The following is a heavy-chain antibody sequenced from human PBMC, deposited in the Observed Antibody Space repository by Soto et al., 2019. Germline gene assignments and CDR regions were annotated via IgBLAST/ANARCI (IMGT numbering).Heavy chain of an antibody. CDR3: ARDSEYCSGCSCYTRSPGDYYYYMDV. CDR1: GYAFTGYY. Sequence: ASVKVSCKASGYAFTGYYMHWVRQAPGQGLEWMGWINPNSGGTNYAQKFQGWVTMTRDTSISTAYMELSRLRSDDTAVYYCARDSEYCSGCSCYTRSPGDYYYYMDVWGKGTTVTVSS. V-gene: IGHV1-2*04. CDR2: INPNSGGT. J-gene: IGHJ6*03. D-gene: IGHD2-15*01.